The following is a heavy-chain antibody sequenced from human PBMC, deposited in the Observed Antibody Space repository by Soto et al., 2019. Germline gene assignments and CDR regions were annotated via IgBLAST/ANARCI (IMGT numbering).Heavy chain of an antibody. CDR3: VREDWHRFDS. D-gene: IGHD2-21*01. J-gene: IGHJ4*02. CDR2: ISGGASDK. Sequence: EVQLVESGGRLVQPGGSLRLSCAASGFMFSAYWMSWVRQDPGKGLEWVATISGGASDKFYVDSVKGRFTISRDDSKNTLYLQMNSLRDEDTAVYYCVREDWHRFDSWGQGTLVTDSS. CDR1: GFMFSAYW. V-gene: IGHV3-7*01.